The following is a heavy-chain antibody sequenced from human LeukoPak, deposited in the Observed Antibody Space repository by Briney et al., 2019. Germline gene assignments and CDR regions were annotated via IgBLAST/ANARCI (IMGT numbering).Heavy chain of an antibody. V-gene: IGHV4-4*02. Sequence: SETLSLTCAVSGGSISSSNWWSWVHQPPGRGLEWIGKIYHSGSTNYNPSLKSRVTISVDKSKNQFSLKLSCVTAADTAVYYCAREDSSGKYYFDYWGQGTLVTVS. D-gene: IGHD6-19*01. CDR2: IYHSGST. CDR3: AREDSSGKYYFDY. CDR1: GGSISSSNW. J-gene: IGHJ4*02.